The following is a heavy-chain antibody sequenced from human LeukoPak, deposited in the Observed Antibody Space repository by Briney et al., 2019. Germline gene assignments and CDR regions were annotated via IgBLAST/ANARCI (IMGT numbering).Heavy chain of an antibody. Sequence: GASVKVSCKASGYTFTGCYMHWVRQAPGQGLEWMGRINPNSGGTNYAQKFQGRVTMTRDTSISTAYMELSRLRSDDTAVYYCARILYCGGGDCYFDYWGQGTLVTVSS. J-gene: IGHJ4*02. D-gene: IGHD2-21*01. V-gene: IGHV1-2*06. CDR1: GYTFTGCY. CDR2: INPNSGGT. CDR3: ARILYCGGGDCYFDY.